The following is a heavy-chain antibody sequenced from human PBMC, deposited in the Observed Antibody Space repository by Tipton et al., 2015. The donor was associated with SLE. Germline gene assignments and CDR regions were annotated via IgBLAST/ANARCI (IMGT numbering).Heavy chain of an antibody. CDR3: ARHCQLYSFVY. CDR1: GYTFIGYY. D-gene: IGHD5-24*01. V-gene: IGHV1-2*06. J-gene: IGHJ4*02. Sequence: QSGPEVKKPGASVRVSCKASGYTFIGYYMHWVRQAPGLGLEWMGRINPNNGDTNYARKFQGRVTMTRDTSISTAYLELSRLTSDDTAVYYCARHCQLYSFVYWGLGTLVTVSS. CDR2: INPNNGDT.